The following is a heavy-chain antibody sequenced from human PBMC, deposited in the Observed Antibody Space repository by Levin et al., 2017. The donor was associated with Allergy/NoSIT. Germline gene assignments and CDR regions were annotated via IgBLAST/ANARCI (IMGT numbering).Heavy chain of an antibody. J-gene: IGHJ4*02. D-gene: IGHD2-15*01. V-gene: IGHV4-34*01. CDR2: INHSGST. CDR1: GGSFSGYY. Sequence: ASETLSLTCAVYGGSFSGYYWSWIRQPPGKGLEWIGEINHSGSTNYNPSLKSRVTISVDTSKNQFSLNLNSVTAADTAVYYCARDRYCSGTNCYSVPHDYWGQGTLVTVSS. CDR3: ARDRYCSGTNCYSVPHDY.